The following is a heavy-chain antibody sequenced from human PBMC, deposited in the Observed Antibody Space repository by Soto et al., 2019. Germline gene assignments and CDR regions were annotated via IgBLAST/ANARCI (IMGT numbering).Heavy chain of an antibody. Sequence: EVQLVESGGGLVQRGGSLRVSCAASGFTFSRFWMHWVRQAPGMGLVWVSRINSDGSSTNYADSVKGRFTISRDNAKNTLYLQMNSLRVQDTAVYYCAREGGSCSGCSCTHKYFYGMDVWGQGTTVTVSS. CDR3: AREGGSCSGCSCTHKYFYGMDV. CDR1: GFTFSRFW. V-gene: IGHV3-74*01. J-gene: IGHJ6*02. CDR2: INSDGSST. D-gene: IGHD2-15*01.